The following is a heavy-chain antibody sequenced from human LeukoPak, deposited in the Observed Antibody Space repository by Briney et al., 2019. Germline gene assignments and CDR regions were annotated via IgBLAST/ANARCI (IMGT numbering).Heavy chain of an antibody. J-gene: IGHJ5*02. V-gene: IGHV4-59*12. Sequence: SETLSLTCTVSGGSISSYYWSWIRQPPGKGLEWIGYMYYSGSTNYNPSLKSRVTISVDTSKNQFSLKLSSVTAADTAVYYCARGVNWFDPWGQGTLVTVSS. CDR2: MYYSGST. CDR3: ARGVNWFDP. CDR1: GGSISSYY.